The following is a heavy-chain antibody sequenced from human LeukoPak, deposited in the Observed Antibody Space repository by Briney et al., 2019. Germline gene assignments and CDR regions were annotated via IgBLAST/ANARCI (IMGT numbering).Heavy chain of an antibody. CDR3: ARDLAWGAY. CDR2: ITSSSSSI. CDR1: GFTFSIYT. J-gene: IGHJ4*02. D-gene: IGHD4/OR15-4a*01. V-gene: IGHV3-21*01. Sequence: GGSLRLSCVASGFTFSIYTMSWVRQAPGKGLEWVSSITSSSSSIYSADSVKGRLTISRDNAKNSLYLEMNSLRDEDTAVYYCARDLAWGAYWGQGTLVTVSS.